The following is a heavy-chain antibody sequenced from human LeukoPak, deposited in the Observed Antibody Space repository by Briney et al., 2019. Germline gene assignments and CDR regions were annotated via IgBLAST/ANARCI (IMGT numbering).Heavy chain of an antibody. CDR2: IIPIFGTA. CDR1: GGTFSSYA. CDR3: ARERPDSSGYPFFDY. Sequence: ASVKVSCKASGGTFSSYAISWARQAPGQGLEWMGGIIPIFGTANYAQRFQGRVTITADKSTSTAYMELSSLRSEDTAVYYCARERPDSSGYPFFDYWGQGTLVTVSS. V-gene: IGHV1-69*06. J-gene: IGHJ4*02. D-gene: IGHD3-22*01.